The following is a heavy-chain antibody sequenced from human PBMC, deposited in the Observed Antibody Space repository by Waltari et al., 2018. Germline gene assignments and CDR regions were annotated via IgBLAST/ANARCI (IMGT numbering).Heavy chain of an antibody. CDR1: GFTFTSHW. CDR2: MNYDGSST. V-gene: IGHV3-74*01. D-gene: IGHD2-21*02. CDR3: VRGYGGDVY. J-gene: IGHJ4*02. Sequence: EVQLVESGGGLVQPGGSLRLSCAASGFTFTSHWMHWVRQGPGKGLEWVSRMNYDGSSTDYADFVKGRCTISRDNAKNTLYLQRNSLRAEDTGVYYCVRGYGGDVYWGQGTLVTVSS.